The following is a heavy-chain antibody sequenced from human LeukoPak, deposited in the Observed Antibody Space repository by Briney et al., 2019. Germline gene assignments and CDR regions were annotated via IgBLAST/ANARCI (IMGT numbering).Heavy chain of an antibody. CDR3: ARRYCSTGSCYSGFDY. V-gene: IGHV4-39*01. CDR2: IYYSGNT. J-gene: IGHJ4*02. CDR1: GGSTSTTNYY. D-gene: IGHD2-15*01. Sequence: PSETLSLTCTVSGGSTSTTNYYWGWIRQPPGKGLEWIGSIYYSGNTYYNASLKSQVTISVDTSKNQFSLRLSSVTAADTAVYYCARRYCSTGSCYSGFDYWGQGTLVTVSS.